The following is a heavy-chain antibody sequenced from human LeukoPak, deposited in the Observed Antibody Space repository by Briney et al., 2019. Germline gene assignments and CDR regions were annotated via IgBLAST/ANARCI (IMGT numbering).Heavy chain of an antibody. D-gene: IGHD3-3*01. V-gene: IGHV3-21*06. CDR3: ARDDLTHHGDV. CDR1: GFTVSSDY. J-gene: IGHJ6*04. Sequence: GGSLRLSCAASGFTVSSDYMSWVRQAPGKGLEWVSSISASSASIYYGDSLNGRFTISRDNVKNLLYLQMNSLRAEDSGVYYCARDDLTHHGDVWGKGTTVTVSS. CDR2: ISASSASI.